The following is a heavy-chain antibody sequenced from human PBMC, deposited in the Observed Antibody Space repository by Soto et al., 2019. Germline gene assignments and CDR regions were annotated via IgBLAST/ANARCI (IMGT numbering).Heavy chain of an antibody. V-gene: IGHV3-23*01. CDR1: GFTFSKYA. J-gene: IGHJ3*02. Sequence: EVQLLESGGGLVQPGGSLRLSCAASGFTFSKYAMSWVRQAPGKGLDWVSGISDSGVTTYSADSVKGRFTISRDNSKNTLYLQMNSLRDEDTAVYYCAKGKGTGVTRVGAFDIWGQGTMVTVSS. CDR2: ISDSGVTT. CDR3: AKGKGTGVTRVGAFDI. D-gene: IGHD2-8*02.